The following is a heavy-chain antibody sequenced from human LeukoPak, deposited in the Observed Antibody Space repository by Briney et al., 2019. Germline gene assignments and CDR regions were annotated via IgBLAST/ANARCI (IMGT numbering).Heavy chain of an antibody. CDR1: GGSISSYY. CDR2: IYTSGST. Sequence: SETLSLTCTVSGGSISSYYWSWIRQPPGKGLEWIGYIYTSGSTNYNPSLKSPVTISVDTSKNQFSLKLSSVTAADTAVYYCARSVEMATIDWGQGTLVTVSS. D-gene: IGHD5-24*01. CDR3: ARSVEMATID. V-gene: IGHV4-4*09. J-gene: IGHJ4*02.